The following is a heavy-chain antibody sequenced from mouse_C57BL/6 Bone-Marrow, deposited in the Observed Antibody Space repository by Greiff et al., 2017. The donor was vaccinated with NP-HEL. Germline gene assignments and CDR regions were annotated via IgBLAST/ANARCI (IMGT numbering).Heavy chain of an antibody. Sequence: QVQLQQPGAELVKPGASVKLSCKASGYTFTSYWMQWVKQRPGQGLEWIGEIDPSDSYTNYNQKFKGKATLTVDTSSSTAYMQLSSLTSEDSAAYYCARLSIATIVDDFWGQGTTITVSS. V-gene: IGHV1-50*01. CDR2: IDPSDSYT. CDR1: GYTFTSYW. CDR3: ARLSIATIVDDF. D-gene: IGHD1-1*01. J-gene: IGHJ2*01.